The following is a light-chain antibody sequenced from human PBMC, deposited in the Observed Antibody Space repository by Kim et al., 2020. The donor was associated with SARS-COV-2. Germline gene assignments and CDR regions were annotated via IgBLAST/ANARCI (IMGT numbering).Light chain of an antibody. CDR2: GAS. CDR3: QQTFSTQYS. Sequence: DIEMTQSPSALSASVGDRVTITCRATQSVSINLNWYQQRPGKAPRLLIYGASTLQSGVPSRFSGSGSGTGFTLTISSLQPEDFAIYYCQQTFSTQYSFAQGPKLE. V-gene: IGKV1-39*01. CDR1: QSVSIN. J-gene: IGKJ2*03.